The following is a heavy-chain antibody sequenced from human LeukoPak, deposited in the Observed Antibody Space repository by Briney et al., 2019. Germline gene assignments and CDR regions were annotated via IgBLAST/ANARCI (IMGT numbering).Heavy chain of an antibody. V-gene: IGHV3-23*01. D-gene: IGHD3-10*01. J-gene: IGHJ4*02. CDR3: ARVVPPTDYGSGSYFWDPYYFDY. CDR1: GFTFSSYG. CDR2: ISGSGGST. Sequence: GGSLRLSCAASGFTFSSYGMSWVRQAPEKGLEWVSGISGSGGSTYYADSVKGRFTISRDNFKDTLYLQMNSLRAEDTAVYYCARVVPPTDYGSGSYFWDPYYFDYWGQGTLVTVSS.